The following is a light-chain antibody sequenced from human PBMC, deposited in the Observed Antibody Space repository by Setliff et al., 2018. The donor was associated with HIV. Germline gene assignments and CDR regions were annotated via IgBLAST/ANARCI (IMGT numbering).Light chain of an antibody. CDR3: CSYAGSAYG. Sequence: QSALTQPRSVSGSPGQSVTISCTGTSSDVGGYNYVSWYQQPPGKAPPLLLSAVPPRPSWFPPRFSGSKSGNTASLTISGLQAEDEADYYCCSYAGSAYGFGTG. CDR1: SSDVGGYNY. V-gene: IGLV2-11*01. CDR2: AVP. J-gene: IGLJ1*01.